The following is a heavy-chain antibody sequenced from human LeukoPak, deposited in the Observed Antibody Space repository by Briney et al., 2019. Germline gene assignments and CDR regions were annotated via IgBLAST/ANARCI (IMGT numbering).Heavy chain of an antibody. V-gene: IGHV1-2*02. J-gene: IGHJ4*02. Sequence: EASVKVSCKASGYTFTGYYMHWVRQAPGQGLEWMGWINPKSGGTNYAQKFQGRVIMTRDTSISTVYMEVSRLRCDDTAVYYCARDLYSTGCDYWGQGTLVTVSS. CDR2: INPKSGGT. D-gene: IGHD6-19*01. CDR3: ARDLYSTGCDY. CDR1: GYTFTGYY.